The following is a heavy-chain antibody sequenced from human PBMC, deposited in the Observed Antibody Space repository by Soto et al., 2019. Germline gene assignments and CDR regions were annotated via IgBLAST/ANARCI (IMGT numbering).Heavy chain of an antibody. J-gene: IGHJ4*01. D-gene: IGHD2-15*01. V-gene: IGHV1-18*04. Sequence: ASVKVSCKASGYTFTSYGISWVRQAPGQGLEWMGWISAYNGNTNYAQKLQGRVTMTTDTSTSTAYMELRSLRSDDTAVYYCARVDCSGGSCYPTLDYWGQGTLVTVSS. CDR2: ISAYNGNT. CDR3: ARVDCSGGSCYPTLDY. CDR1: GYTFTSYG.